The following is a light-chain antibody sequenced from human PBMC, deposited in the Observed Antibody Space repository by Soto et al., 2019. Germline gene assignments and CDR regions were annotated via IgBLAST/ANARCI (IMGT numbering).Light chain of an antibody. CDR2: AAS. Sequence: DFQMTQSPSTLSASVGDRVTITCRASQNIRSRLAWFQQKPGKAPKLLIYAASTLQTGVPSRFSGGGSGTDFTLTLSSLQPEDFATYYCQQVNSFPSTFGQGTRLEIK. V-gene: IGKV1-5*01. CDR1: QNIRSR. CDR3: QQVNSFPST. J-gene: IGKJ5*01.